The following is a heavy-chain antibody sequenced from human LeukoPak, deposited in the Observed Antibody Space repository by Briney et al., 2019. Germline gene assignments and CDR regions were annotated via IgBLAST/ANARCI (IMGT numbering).Heavy chain of an antibody. V-gene: IGHV4-34*01. D-gene: IGHD3-22*01. J-gene: IGHJ6*03. CDR1: GGSFSGYY. Sequence: PSETLSLTCAVYGGSFSGYYWSWIRQPPGKGLEWIGEINHSGSTNYNPSLKSRVTISVDTSKNQFSLKLSSVTAADTAVYYCVSYYDTGDYYMDVWGKGTTVTISS. CDR2: INHSGST. CDR3: VSYYDTGDYYMDV.